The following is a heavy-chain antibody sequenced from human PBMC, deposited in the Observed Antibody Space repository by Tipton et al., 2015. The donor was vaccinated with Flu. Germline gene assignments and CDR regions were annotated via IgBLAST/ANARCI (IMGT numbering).Heavy chain of an antibody. CDR1: GGSISSYY. CDR3: AKSGSYLEYLQH. CDR2: IYTSGST. Sequence: SLTCTVSGGSISSYYWSWIRQPAGKGLEWIGRIYTSGSTNYNPSLKSRVTMSVDTSKNQFSLKLTSVSAADTAVYYCAKSGSYLEYLQHWGQGTLVTVSS. D-gene: IGHD1-26*01. V-gene: IGHV4-4*07. J-gene: IGHJ1*01.